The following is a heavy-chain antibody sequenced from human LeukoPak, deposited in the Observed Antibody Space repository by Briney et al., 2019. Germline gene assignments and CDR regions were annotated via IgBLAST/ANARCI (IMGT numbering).Heavy chain of an antibody. CDR3: ARVLYSYGAYYFDY. Sequence: GASVKVSCKASGGTFSRYAISWVRQAPGQGLEWMGGIIPIFGTANYAQKFQGRVTITADESTSTAYMELSSLRSEDTAVYYCARVLYSYGAYYFDYWGQGTLVTVSS. CDR2: IIPIFGTA. V-gene: IGHV1-69*13. J-gene: IGHJ4*02. D-gene: IGHD5-18*01. CDR1: GGTFSRYA.